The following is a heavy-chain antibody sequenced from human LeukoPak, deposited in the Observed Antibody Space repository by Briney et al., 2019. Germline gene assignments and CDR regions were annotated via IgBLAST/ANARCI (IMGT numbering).Heavy chain of an antibody. J-gene: IGHJ4*02. CDR2: IYYSGST. CDR1: GVSISGYY. CDR3: ARGLLVAATYFDY. D-gene: IGHD2-15*01. Sequence: TSETLSLTCTVSGVSISGYYWSWIRQPPGKGLEWIGYIYYSGSTNYNPSLKSRVTISVDTSKNQFSLKLSSVTAADTAVYYCARGLLVAATYFDYWGQGTLVTVSS. V-gene: IGHV4-59*08.